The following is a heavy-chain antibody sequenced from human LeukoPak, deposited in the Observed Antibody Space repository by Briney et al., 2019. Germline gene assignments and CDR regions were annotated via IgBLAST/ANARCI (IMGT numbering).Heavy chain of an antibody. J-gene: IGHJ3*02. CDR1: GFTFNSFG. D-gene: IGHD3-22*01. CDR2: ISCDGSNK. CDR3: AKDYDSSGWAAFDI. Sequence: GGSLRLSCAASGFTFNSFGMHWVRQAPGKGLEWVAVISCDGSNKYFADSVKGRFTISRDNSKNTLYLQMNSLRAEDTAVYYCAKDYDSSGWAAFDIWGQGTMVIVSS. V-gene: IGHV3-30*18.